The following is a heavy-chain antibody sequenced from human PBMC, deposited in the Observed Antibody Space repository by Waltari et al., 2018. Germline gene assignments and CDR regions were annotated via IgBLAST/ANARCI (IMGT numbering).Heavy chain of an antibody. V-gene: IGHV4-34*01. CDR3: ARGRYDYIWGSSKFDP. CDR2: INHSGST. Sequence: QVQLQQWGAGLLKPSETLSLTCAVYGGSFSGYYWSWIRQPPGKGLEWIGEINHSGSTNYNPALKSRVTISVDTSKNQFSLKLSSVTAADTAVYYCARGRYDYIWGSSKFDPWGQGTLVTVSS. CDR1: GGSFSGYY. D-gene: IGHD3-16*01. J-gene: IGHJ5*02.